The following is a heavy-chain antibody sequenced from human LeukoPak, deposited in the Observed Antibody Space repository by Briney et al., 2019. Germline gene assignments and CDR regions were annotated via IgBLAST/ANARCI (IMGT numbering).Heavy chain of an antibody. V-gene: IGHV3-30-3*02. Sequence: PGGSLRLSCAASGFTFSSYAMHWVRQAPGKGLEWVAVISYDGSNKYYADSVKGRFTISRDDSKNTLYLQMNSLRAEDTAVYYCAKRDSSGWIDYWGQGTLVTVSS. J-gene: IGHJ4*02. CDR3: AKRDSSGWIDY. D-gene: IGHD6-19*01. CDR1: GFTFSSYA. CDR2: ISYDGSNK.